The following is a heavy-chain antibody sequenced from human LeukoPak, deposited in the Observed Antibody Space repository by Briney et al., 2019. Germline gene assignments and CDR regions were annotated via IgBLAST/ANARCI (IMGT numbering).Heavy chain of an antibody. D-gene: IGHD3-22*01. Sequence: PSETLSLTCTVSGGSISSSSYYWGWIRQPPGKGLEWIGNIYYTGSTYYNPSLKSRVTISVDTSKNQFSLKLSSVTAADTAVYYCATYYDSSGYYTLYYFDYWGQGTLVTVSS. CDR1: GGSISSSSYY. V-gene: IGHV4-39*01. CDR3: ATYYDSSGYYTLYYFDY. J-gene: IGHJ4*02. CDR2: IYYTGST.